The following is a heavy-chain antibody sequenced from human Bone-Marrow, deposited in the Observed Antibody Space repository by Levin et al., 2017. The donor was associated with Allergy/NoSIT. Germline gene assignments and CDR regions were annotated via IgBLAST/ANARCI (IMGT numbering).Heavy chain of an antibody. CDR3: ARRGTGSAYSPYDY. V-gene: IGHV3-72*01. CDR1: GFTFSDHY. J-gene: IGHJ4*02. CDR2: IRNKPNRYTT. Sequence: GGSLRLSCAASGFTFSDHYMDWVRQAPGKALEWVARIRNKPNRYTTEYAASVKGRSTISRDDSKNSLYLQMNSLKIEDTAVYYCARRGTGSAYSPYDYWGQGTLVTVSS. D-gene: IGHD3-10*01.